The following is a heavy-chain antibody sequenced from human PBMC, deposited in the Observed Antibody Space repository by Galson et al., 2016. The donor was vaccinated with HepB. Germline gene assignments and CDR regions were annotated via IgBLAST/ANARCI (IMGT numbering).Heavy chain of an antibody. D-gene: IGHD3-10*02. CDR1: GFTFDDYT. J-gene: IGHJ6*02. CDR2: ISWDGLKT. CDR3: GKDWGFLWECSGKGMEV. V-gene: IGHV3-43*01. Sequence: SLRLSCAASGFTFDDYTMHWVRQAPGKGLGWVSLISWDGLKTYYADSVKGRFTISRDNRQNALYLQMDNLRNEDTALYYCGKDWGFLWECSGKGMEVWGQGTTVTGSS.